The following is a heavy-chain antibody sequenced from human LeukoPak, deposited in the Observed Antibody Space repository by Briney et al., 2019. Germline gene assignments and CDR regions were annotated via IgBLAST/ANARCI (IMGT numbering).Heavy chain of an antibody. CDR2: IYYSGST. CDR3: ARDRDWGSALHTFDY. Sequence: SQTLSLTCTVSGGSISSGDYYWSWIRQPPGKGLEWIGYIYYSGSTYYNPSLKSRVTISVDTSKNQFSLKLSSVTAADTAVYYCARDRDWGSALHTFDYWGQGTLVTVSS. D-gene: IGHD7-27*01. J-gene: IGHJ4*02. V-gene: IGHV4-30-4*01. CDR1: GGSISSGDYY.